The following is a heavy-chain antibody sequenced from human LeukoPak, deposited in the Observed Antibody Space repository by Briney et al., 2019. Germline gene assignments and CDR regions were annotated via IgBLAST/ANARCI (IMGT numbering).Heavy chain of an antibody. CDR3: ARDNSVGDNAWWFDP. D-gene: IGHD1-26*01. CDR2: IIPIFGTA. V-gene: IGHV1-69*13. Sequence: SVKVSCKASGGTFSSYAISWVRQAPGQGLEWMGGIIPIFGTANYAQKFQGRVTITADESTSTAYMELSSLRSEDTAVYYCARDNSVGDNAWWFDPWGQGTLVTVSS. CDR1: GGTFSSYA. J-gene: IGHJ5*02.